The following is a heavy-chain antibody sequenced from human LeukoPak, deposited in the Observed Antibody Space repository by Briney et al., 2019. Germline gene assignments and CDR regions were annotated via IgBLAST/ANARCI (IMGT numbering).Heavy chain of an antibody. Sequence: SETLSLTCTVSGGSISSHYWTWIRQPPGKGLQWIGYVSYSGDTDYNPSLKSRVTISVDTSKNQFSLKLSSVTAADTAVYYCATRGYSGYDWNYWGQGTLVTVSS. CDR2: VSYSGDT. CDR1: GGSISSHY. D-gene: IGHD5-12*01. J-gene: IGHJ4*02. CDR3: ATRGYSGYDWNY. V-gene: IGHV4-59*11.